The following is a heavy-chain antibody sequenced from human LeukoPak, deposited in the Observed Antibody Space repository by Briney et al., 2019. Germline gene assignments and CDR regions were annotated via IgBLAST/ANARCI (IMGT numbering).Heavy chain of an antibody. CDR1: GGSFSGYY. V-gene: IGHV4-34*01. CDR2: INHSGST. D-gene: IGHD2-2*01. Sequence: SETLSLTCAVYGGSFSGYYWNWIRQPPGKGLEWIGEINHSGSTNYNPSLKSRVTISVDTSKNQFSLKLSSVTAADTAVYYCARGGSSTTWELYNWFDPWGQGTLVTVSS. J-gene: IGHJ5*02. CDR3: ARGGSSTTWELYNWFDP.